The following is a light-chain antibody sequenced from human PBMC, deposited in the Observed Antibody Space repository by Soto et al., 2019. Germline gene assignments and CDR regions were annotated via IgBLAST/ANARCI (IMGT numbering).Light chain of an antibody. CDR2: EVS. Sequence: QSALTQPPSVSGSPGQSVTISCTRTSSDVGSYNRVSWYQQPPGTAPKLMIYEVSNRPSGVPDRFSGSKSGNTASLTISGLQAEYEADYYCSLYTSSSTYVFGTGTKVTVL. CDR1: SSDVGSYNR. CDR3: SLYTSSSTYV. V-gene: IGLV2-18*01. J-gene: IGLJ1*01.